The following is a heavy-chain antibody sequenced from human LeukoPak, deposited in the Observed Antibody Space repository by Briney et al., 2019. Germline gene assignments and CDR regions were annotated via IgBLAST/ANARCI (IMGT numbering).Heavy chain of an antibody. CDR2: INPNSGGT. J-gene: IGHJ4*02. D-gene: IGHD3-10*01. V-gene: IGHV1-2*02. Sequence: ASVKVSCKASGYTFTGYCMHWVRQAPGQGLEWMGWINPNSGGTNYAQKFQGRVTMTRDTSISTAYMELSRLRSDDTAVYYCARGSRAITMVRGAKEFDYWGQGTLVTVSS. CDR3: ARGSRAITMVRGAKEFDY. CDR1: GYTFTGYC.